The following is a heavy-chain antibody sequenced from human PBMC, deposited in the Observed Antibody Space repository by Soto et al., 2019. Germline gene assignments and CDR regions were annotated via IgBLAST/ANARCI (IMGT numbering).Heavy chain of an antibody. J-gene: IGHJ6*02. D-gene: IGHD2-2*01. Sequence: SETLSLTCAVYGGSFSGYYWSWIRQPPGKGLEWIGEINHSGSTNYNPSLKSRVTISVDTSKNQFSLKLSSVTAADTAVYYCARDQLLYYYYGMDVWGQGXTVTVPS. CDR3: ARDQLLYYYYGMDV. V-gene: IGHV4-34*01. CDR1: GGSFSGYY. CDR2: INHSGST.